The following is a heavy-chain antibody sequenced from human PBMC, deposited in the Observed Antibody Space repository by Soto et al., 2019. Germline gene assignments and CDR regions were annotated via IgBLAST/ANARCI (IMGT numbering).Heavy chain of an antibody. Sequence: QVQLQESGPGLVKPSQTLSLTCAVSGGSIRSDGSYWTWIRQLPGGGLEWIGYIYYSGSTSYTPSLESRASISVDSSENQFSLRLTSVTAADTAVYYCARRAGNRRGYPIDSWGQGTLVTVSS. CDR1: GGSIRSDGSY. D-gene: IGHD5-18*01. CDR2: IYYSGST. V-gene: IGHV4-31*11. J-gene: IGHJ4*02. CDR3: ARRAGNRRGYPIDS.